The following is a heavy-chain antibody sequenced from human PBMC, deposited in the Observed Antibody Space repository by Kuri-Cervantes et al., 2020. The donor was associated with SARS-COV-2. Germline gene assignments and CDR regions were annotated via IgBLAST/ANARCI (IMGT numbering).Heavy chain of an antibody. V-gene: IGHV4-61*01. CDR1: GGSVSSGSYY. CDR3: AREGYCSGGSCFDY. J-gene: IGHJ4*02. Sequence: ESLKISCPVSGGSVSSGSYYWSWIRQPPGKGLEWIGYTYYSGSTNYNPSLKSRVTISVDTSKNQFSLKLSSVTAADTAVYYCAREGYCSGGSCFDYWGQGTLVTVSS. CDR2: TYYSGST. D-gene: IGHD2-15*01.